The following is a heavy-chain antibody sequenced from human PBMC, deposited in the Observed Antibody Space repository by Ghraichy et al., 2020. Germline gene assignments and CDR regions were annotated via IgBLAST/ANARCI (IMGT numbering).Heavy chain of an antibody. J-gene: IGHJ6*03. CDR2: ISYDGSNK. D-gene: IGHD2-15*01. CDR3: ARDHRDCSGGSCFTYMDV. Sequence: GGSLRLSCAASGFTFSSYAMHWVRQAPGKGLEWVAVISYDGSNKYYADSVKGRFTISRDNSKNTLYLQMNSLRAEDTAVYYCARDHRDCSGGSCFTYMDVWGKGTTVTVSS. V-gene: IGHV3-30-3*01. CDR1: GFTFSSYA.